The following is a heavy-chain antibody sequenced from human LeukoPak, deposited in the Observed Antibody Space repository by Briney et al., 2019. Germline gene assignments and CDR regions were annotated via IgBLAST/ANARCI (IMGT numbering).Heavy chain of an antibody. Sequence: GGSLSLSCAASGFTFSPFALSWVRQAPGKGLEWASSISGRSGDTYYADSVKGRCTISRDNSKNTLYLEMNSLRAEDTAVYYCAKARYYFDSSGYSGLDSWGQGTLVTVSS. V-gene: IGHV3-23*01. J-gene: IGHJ4*02. CDR3: AKARYYFDSSGYSGLDS. CDR2: ISGRSGDT. CDR1: GFTFSPFA. D-gene: IGHD3-22*01.